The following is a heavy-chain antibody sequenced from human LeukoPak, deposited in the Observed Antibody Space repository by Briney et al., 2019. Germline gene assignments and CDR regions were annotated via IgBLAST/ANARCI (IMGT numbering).Heavy chain of an antibody. CDR3: ARASILRFLEWSHFFDY. D-gene: IGHD3-3*01. CDR1: GASISTYY. CDR2: TYYSGST. V-gene: IGHV4-59*12. Sequence: SVTLSLTCTVSGASISTYYWSWLRQPPGKGREWIGYTYYSGSTDYNPSLKSRVTISVDTSKNQFSLKLNSVTAADTAVYYCARASILRFLEWSHFFDYWGQGTLVTVSS. J-gene: IGHJ4*02.